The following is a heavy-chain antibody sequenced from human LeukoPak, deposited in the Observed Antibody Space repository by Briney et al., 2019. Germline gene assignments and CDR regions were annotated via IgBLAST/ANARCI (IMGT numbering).Heavy chain of an antibody. D-gene: IGHD3-10*01. CDR1: GFTFSDYY. V-gene: IGHV3-11*04. CDR3: ARDKGFGELAGYMDV. CDR2: ISSSGSTI. J-gene: IGHJ6*03. Sequence: PGGSLRLSCAASGFTFSDYYMSWIRQAPGKGLEWVSYISSSGSTIYYADSVKGRFTISRDNAKNSPYLQMNSLRAEDTAVYYCARDKGFGELAGYMDVWGKGTTVTVSS.